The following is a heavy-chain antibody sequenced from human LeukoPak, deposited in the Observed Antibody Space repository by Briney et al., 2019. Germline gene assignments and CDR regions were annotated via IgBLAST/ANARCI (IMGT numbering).Heavy chain of an antibody. CDR1: GGSISIYY. CDR2: IYYSGST. Sequence: PSETLSLTCTVSGGSISIYYWSWIRQPPGKGLEWIGYIYYSGSTNYNPSLKSRVTISVDTSKNQFSLKLSSVTAADTAVYYCARLREYSYGFTSFDYWGQGTLVTVSS. J-gene: IGHJ4*02. V-gene: IGHV4-59*01. CDR3: ARLREYSYGFTSFDY. D-gene: IGHD5-18*01.